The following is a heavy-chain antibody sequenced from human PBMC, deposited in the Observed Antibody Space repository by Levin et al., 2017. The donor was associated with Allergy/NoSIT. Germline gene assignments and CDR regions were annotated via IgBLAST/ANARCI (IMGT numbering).Heavy chain of an antibody. Sequence: GESLKISCAASGFTFSSYGMHWVRQAPGKGLEWVAVIWYDGSNKYYADSVKGRFTISRDNSKNTLYLQMNSLRAEDTAVYYCARDSRGCTNGVCYWWGNWFDPWGQGTLVTVSS. J-gene: IGHJ5*02. CDR1: GFTFSSYG. D-gene: IGHD2-8*01. CDR3: ARDSRGCTNGVCYWWGNWFDP. V-gene: IGHV3-33*01. CDR2: IWYDGSNK.